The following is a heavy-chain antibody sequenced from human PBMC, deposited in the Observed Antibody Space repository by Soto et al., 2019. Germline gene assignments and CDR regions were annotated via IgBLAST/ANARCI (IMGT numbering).Heavy chain of an antibody. J-gene: IGHJ6*02. Sequence: PSETLSLTCTVSGGSISSYYWSWIRQPPGKGLEWIGYIYYSGSTNYNPSLKSRVTISVDTSKNQFSLKLSSVTAADTAVYYCARAPYSSSWTGDYYYGMDVWGQGTTVTVSS. CDR2: IYYSGST. D-gene: IGHD6-13*01. V-gene: IGHV4-59*01. CDR3: ARAPYSSSWTGDYYYGMDV. CDR1: GGSISSYY.